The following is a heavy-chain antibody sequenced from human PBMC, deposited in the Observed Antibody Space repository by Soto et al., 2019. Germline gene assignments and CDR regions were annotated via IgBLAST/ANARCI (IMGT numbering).Heavy chain of an antibody. D-gene: IGHD3-10*02. CDR2: IYYSGST. CDR3: ARGFGPRDYVRKGWPNWFDP. V-gene: IGHV4-31*03. Sequence: SETLSLTCTVSGGSISSGGYYWGWIRQHPRKGLEWIGYIYYSGSTYYNPSLKSRVTISVDTSKNQFSLKLSSVTAADTAVYYCARGFGPRDYVRKGWPNWFDPWGQGTLVTVSS. CDR1: GGSISSGGYY. J-gene: IGHJ5*02.